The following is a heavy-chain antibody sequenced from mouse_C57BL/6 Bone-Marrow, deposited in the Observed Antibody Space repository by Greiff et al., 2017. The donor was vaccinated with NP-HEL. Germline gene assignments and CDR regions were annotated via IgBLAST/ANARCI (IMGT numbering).Heavy chain of an antibody. CDR3: ARDDYGSSWRYAMDY. Sequence: VQLQQSGAELVRPGSSVKMSCKTSGYTFTSYGINWVKQRPGQGLEWIGYIYIGNGYTEYNEKFKGKATLTSDTSSSTAYMQLSSLTSEDSAIYVGARDDYGSSWRYAMDYWGQGTSVTVSS. J-gene: IGHJ4*01. D-gene: IGHD1-1*01. CDR2: IYIGNGYT. CDR1: GYTFTSYG. V-gene: IGHV1-58*01.